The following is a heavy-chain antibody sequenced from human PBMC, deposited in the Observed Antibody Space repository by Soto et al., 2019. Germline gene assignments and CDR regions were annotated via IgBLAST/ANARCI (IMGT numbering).Heavy chain of an antibody. CDR1: GGSLSGYY. CDR2: INHRGST. D-gene: IGHD5-18*01. J-gene: IGHJ4*02. CDR3: ARDGYNYGSFDY. Sequence: SETLSLTCAVYGGSLSGYYCSWIRQPPGKGLEWNGEINHRGSTNYNPSLKSRVTISLDTSKNQFSLKLSSVTSADTAVYYCARDGYNYGSFDYWGQGTLVTV. V-gene: IGHV4-34*01.